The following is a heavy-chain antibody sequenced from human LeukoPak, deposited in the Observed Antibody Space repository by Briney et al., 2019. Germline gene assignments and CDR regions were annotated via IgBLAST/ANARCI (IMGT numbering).Heavy chain of an antibody. Sequence: GGSLRLSCVASGFTFSSYGMHWVRQAPGKGLGWVAFIRYDGSNEYVDSVKGRFTISRDNSKNTLYLQMDSLKPEDTAVYYCANLARPLDYWGQGALVTVSS. CDR3: ANLARPLDY. CDR1: GFTFSSYG. J-gene: IGHJ4*02. CDR2: IRYDGSNE. V-gene: IGHV3-30*02. D-gene: IGHD6-6*01.